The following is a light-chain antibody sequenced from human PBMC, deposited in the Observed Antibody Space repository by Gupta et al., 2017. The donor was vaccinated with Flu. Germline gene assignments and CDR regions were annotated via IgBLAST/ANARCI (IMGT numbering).Light chain of an antibody. Sequence: VGARVTITCRASQSISSWLAWYQQKPGKAPKLLIYKASSLESGVPSRFSGSGSGTEFTLTISSLQPDDFATYYCQQYDSYPSFGQGTKVEIK. CDR2: KAS. CDR1: QSISSW. V-gene: IGKV1-5*03. CDR3: QQYDSYPS. J-gene: IGKJ1*01.